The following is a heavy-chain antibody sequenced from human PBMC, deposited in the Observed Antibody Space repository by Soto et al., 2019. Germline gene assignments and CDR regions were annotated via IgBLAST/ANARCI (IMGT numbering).Heavy chain of an antibody. D-gene: IGHD6-19*01. CDR2: INAGNGNT. CDR3: ARTHTGYSSGWYSQGAFDI. J-gene: IGHJ3*02. V-gene: IGHV1-3*05. Sequence: QVQLVQSGAEEKKPGASVKVSCKASGYTFTSYAMHWVRQAPGQRLEWMGWINAGNGNTKYSQKFQGRVTITRDTSASTAYMELSSLRSEDTAVYYCARTHTGYSSGWYSQGAFDIWGQGTMVTVSS. CDR1: GYTFTSYA.